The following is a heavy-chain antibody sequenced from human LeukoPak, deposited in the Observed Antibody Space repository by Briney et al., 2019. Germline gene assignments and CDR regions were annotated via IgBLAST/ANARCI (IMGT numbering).Heavy chain of an antibody. Sequence: SETLSLTCTVSGGSISSYYWSWIRQSPGKGLEWIGYIYSSGSTKYNPSLSGRVTLSVDTSKNHYSLWLSTATTPDTALYYCARHFRTGGRSTDAFDIWGQGTMVAVSS. CDR2: IYSSGST. D-gene: IGHD2-15*01. J-gene: IGHJ3*02. CDR3: ARHFRTGGRSTDAFDI. CDR1: GGSISSYY. V-gene: IGHV4-4*09.